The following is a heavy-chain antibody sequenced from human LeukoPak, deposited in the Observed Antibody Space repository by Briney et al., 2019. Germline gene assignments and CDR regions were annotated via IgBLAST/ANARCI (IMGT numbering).Heavy chain of an antibody. CDR1: GFTFDDYA. Sequence: PGGSLRLSCAASGFTFDDYAMHWVRQAPGKGLEWVSGISWNSGSIGYADSVKGRFTISRDNAKNSLYLQMNSLRAEDTALYYCAKSDGSYFGFDYWGQGTLVTVSS. J-gene: IGHJ4*02. CDR3: AKSDGSYFGFDY. V-gene: IGHV3-9*01. CDR2: ISWNSGSI. D-gene: IGHD1-26*01.